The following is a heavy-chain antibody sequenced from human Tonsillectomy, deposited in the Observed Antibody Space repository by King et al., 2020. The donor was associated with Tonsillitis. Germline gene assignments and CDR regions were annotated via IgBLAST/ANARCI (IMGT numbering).Heavy chain of an antibody. Sequence: QLVQSWAEVRKSGASVKVSCSFSGFTITSYAIHWVQQSPGQGLEWMGWINPGNGSPSYAKKFQGRFTMTRDMSTTTAYTDLSSLTSEDMAVYYYARIRPNITVIVVVITIGGYYYYGVDVWGQGTTVTVSS. CDR2: INPGNGSP. J-gene: IGHJ6*02. V-gene: IGHV1-38-4*01. D-gene: IGHD3-22*01. CDR3: ARIRPNITVIVVVITIGGYYYYGVDV. CDR1: GFTITSYA.